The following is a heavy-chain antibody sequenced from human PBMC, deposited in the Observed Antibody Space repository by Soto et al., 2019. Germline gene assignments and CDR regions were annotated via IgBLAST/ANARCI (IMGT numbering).Heavy chain of an antibody. CDR1: GYSFTRCW. CDR2: IYPGDSDT. CDR3: ASGPHDYGDYVFDY. V-gene: IGHV5-51*01. J-gene: IGHJ4*02. Sequence: LGESLKISCKGSGYSFTRCWIGWVRQMPGKGLEWMGIIYPGDSDTRYSPSFQGQVTISADKSISTAYLQWSRLKASDTAMYYCASGPHDYGDYVFDYWGQGTLVTVSS. D-gene: IGHD4-17*01.